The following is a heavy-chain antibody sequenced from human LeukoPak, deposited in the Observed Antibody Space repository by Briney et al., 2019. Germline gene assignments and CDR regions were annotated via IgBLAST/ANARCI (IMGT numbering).Heavy chain of an antibody. CDR3: ASSIVGATHEPYYFDY. D-gene: IGHD1-26*01. J-gene: IGHJ4*02. CDR1: GYTFTSYG. V-gene: IGHV1-18*01. CDR2: ISAYNGNT. Sequence: ASVKVSCKASGYTFTSYGISWVRQAPGQGLEWMGWISAYNGNTNYAQKLQGRVTMTTDTSTSTAYMELRSLRSDDTAVYYCASSIVGATHEPYYFDYWGQGTLVTVSS.